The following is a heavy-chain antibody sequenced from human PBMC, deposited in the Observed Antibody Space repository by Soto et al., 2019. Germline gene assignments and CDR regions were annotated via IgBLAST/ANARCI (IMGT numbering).Heavy chain of an antibody. CDR1: RYTFTSYG. Sequence: GASVKVSCKAPRYTFTSYGISWVRQAPGQGLEWMGWISAYNGNTNYAQKLQGRVTMTTDTSTSTAYMELRSLRSDDTAVYYCARDPRDKVTDPFDYWGQGTLVTVSS. CDR2: ISAYNGNT. J-gene: IGHJ4*02. D-gene: IGHD2-21*02. V-gene: IGHV1-18*01. CDR3: ARDPRDKVTDPFDY.